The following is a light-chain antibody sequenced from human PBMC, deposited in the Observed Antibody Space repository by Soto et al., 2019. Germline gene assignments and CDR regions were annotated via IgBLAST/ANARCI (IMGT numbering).Light chain of an antibody. CDR2: EVS. CDR3: SSFTTNTRL. Sequence: QSVLTQPASVSGSPGQSITISCTGTSGDVGDNDYVSWYQQHPGKAPKLIIYEVSNRPSGVSNRFSGSKSGNTASLTISGLQPEDEADYYCSSFTTNTRLFGGGTKVTVL. V-gene: IGLV2-14*01. J-gene: IGLJ3*02. CDR1: SGDVGDNDY.